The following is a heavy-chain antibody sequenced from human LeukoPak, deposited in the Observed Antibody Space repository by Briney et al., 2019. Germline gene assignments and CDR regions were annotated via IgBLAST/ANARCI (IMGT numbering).Heavy chain of an antibody. CDR1: GGSISSYY. J-gene: IGHJ4*02. Sequence: SETLSLTCTVSGGSISSYYWTWIRQPAGKGLEWIGRIHTSGSTNYNPSLKSRVTMSADTSKNQFSLKLTSVTAADTAVYYCARAWQWLPLDSWGQGTWSPSPQ. CDR3: ARAWQWLPLDS. CDR2: IHTSGST. V-gene: IGHV4-4*07. D-gene: IGHD6-19*01.